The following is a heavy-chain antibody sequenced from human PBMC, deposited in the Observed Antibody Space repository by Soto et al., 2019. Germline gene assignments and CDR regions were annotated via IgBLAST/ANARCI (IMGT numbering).Heavy chain of an antibody. J-gene: IGHJ4*02. Sequence: QVQLVESGGGVVQPGRSLRLSCAASGFPFNSYGMHWVRQAPGKGLEWVAVISYDGSTKYYADSVKGRFTISRDNSKNTLYLQMNSLRAEDTAMYYCVGGYYYGDYWGQGTLVTVSS. V-gene: IGHV3-30*03. CDR1: GFPFNSYG. CDR2: ISYDGSTK. D-gene: IGHD3-22*01. CDR3: VGGYYYGDY.